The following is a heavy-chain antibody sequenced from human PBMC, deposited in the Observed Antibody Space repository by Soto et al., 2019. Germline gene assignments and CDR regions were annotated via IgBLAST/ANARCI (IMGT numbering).Heavy chain of an antibody. CDR1: GYTFTSYY. J-gene: IGHJ4*02. CDR3: AREFFTYSSSWYYFDY. CDR2: INPSGGST. D-gene: IGHD6-13*01. Sequence: QVQLVQSGAEAKKPGASVKVSCKASGYTFTSYYMHWVRQAPGQGLEWMGIINPSGGSTSYAQKFQGRVTMTRDTSTSTVYMELSSLRAEDTAVDYCAREFFTYSSSWYYFDYWGQGTLVTVSS. V-gene: IGHV1-46*01.